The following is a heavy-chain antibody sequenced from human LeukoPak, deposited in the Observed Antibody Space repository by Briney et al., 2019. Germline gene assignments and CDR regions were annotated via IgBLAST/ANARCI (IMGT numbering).Heavy chain of an antibody. CDR1: GGFISSGSYY. CDR2: IYTSGST. J-gene: IGHJ6*02. V-gene: IGHV4-61*02. D-gene: IGHD3-3*01. CDR3: ARSLSRYDFWSGYRTGMDV. Sequence: SQTLSLTCTVSGGFISSGSYYWSWIRQPAGKGLEWIGRIYTSGSTNYNPSLKSRVTISVDTSKNQFSLKLSSVTAADTAVYYCARSLSRYDFWSGYRTGMDVWGQGTTVTVSS.